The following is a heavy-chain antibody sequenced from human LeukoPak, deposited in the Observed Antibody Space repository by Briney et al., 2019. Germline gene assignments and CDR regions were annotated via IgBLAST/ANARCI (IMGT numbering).Heavy chain of an antibody. CDR3: ARENNWNYAEFDY. CDR1: GFTFSDYY. V-gene: IGHV3-11*04. CDR2: LSSSGRTI. D-gene: IGHD1-7*01. Sequence: GGSLRLSCAASGFTFSDYYMNWIRQAPGKGLEWVSYLSSSGRTIYYADSVKGRFTISRDNAKNSLYLQMNSLRAEDTAVYYCARENNWNYAEFDYWGQGTLVTVSS. J-gene: IGHJ4*02.